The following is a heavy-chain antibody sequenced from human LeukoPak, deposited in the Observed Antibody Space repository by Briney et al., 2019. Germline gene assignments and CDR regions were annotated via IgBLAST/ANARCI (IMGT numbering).Heavy chain of an antibody. CDR3: ARDRYCSSTNCSFDY. CDR2: ISPYNGNT. Sequence: GASVKVSCKASGYTFTSYGISWVRQAPGQGLEWMGWISPYNGNTNYAQNLEGRVTMTTDTSTSTAHMELRSLTSDDTAVYYCARDRYCSSTNCSFDYWGQGSLVTVSS. V-gene: IGHV1-18*01. J-gene: IGHJ4*02. CDR1: GYTFTSYG. D-gene: IGHD2-2*01.